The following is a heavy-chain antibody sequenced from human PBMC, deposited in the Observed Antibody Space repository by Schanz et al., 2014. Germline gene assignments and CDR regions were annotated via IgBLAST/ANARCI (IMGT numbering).Heavy chain of an antibody. J-gene: IGHJ4*02. D-gene: IGHD3-9*01. CDR1: GFTFSGYA. CDR3: AKDHAGSDILTALGN. CDR2: IVGGGGRT. V-gene: IGHV3-23*04. Sequence: EVQLVESGGGLVRPGGSLRISCAASGFTFSGYAMSWVRQAPGKGLEWVSSIVGGGGRTYYADSVKGRFTISRDNSKNTLYLQMNSLRAEDTAVYYCAKDHAGSDILTALGNWGQGTLVTVSS.